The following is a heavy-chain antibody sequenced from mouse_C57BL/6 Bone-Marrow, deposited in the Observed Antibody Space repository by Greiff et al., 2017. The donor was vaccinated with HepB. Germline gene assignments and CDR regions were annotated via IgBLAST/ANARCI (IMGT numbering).Heavy chain of an antibody. V-gene: IGHV1-50*01. CDR2: IDPSDSYT. CDR3: ARDSNYRGLYYFDY. Sequence: QVQLKQPGAELVKPGASVKLSCKASGYTFTSYWMQWVKQRPGQGLEWIGEIDPSDSYTNYNQKFKGKATLTVDTSSSTAYMQLSSLTSEDSAVYYCARDSNYRGLYYFDYWGQGTTLTVSS. CDR1: GYTFTSYW. J-gene: IGHJ2*01. D-gene: IGHD2-5*01.